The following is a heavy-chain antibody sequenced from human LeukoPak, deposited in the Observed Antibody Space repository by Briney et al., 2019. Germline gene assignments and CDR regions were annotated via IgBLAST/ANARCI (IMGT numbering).Heavy chain of an antibody. J-gene: IGHJ4*02. CDR3: AATQPTILGYCSSTSCYSSTGG. CDR1: GGTFSSYA. V-gene: IGHV1-69*04. Sequence: SVKVSCKASGGTFSSYAISWVRQAPGQGLEWMGRIIPILGIANYAQKFQGRVTITRDMSTSTAYMELSSLRSEDTAVYYCAATQPTILGYCSSTSCYSSTGGWGQGTLVTVSS. CDR2: IIPILGIA. D-gene: IGHD2-2*01.